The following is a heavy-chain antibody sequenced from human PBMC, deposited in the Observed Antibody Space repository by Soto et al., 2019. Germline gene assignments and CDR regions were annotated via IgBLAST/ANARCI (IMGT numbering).Heavy chain of an antibody. J-gene: IGHJ6*02. CDR3: ARDQGITIFGVFYGMDV. D-gene: IGHD3-3*01. V-gene: IGHV3-74*01. CDR2: INSDGSST. Sequence: PGGSLRLSCAASGFTFSSYGMHWVRQAPGKGLVWVSRINSDGSSTSYADSVKGRFTISRDNAKNTLYLQMNSLRAEDTAVYYCARDQGITIFGVFYGMDVWGQGTTVTVSS. CDR1: GFTFSSYG.